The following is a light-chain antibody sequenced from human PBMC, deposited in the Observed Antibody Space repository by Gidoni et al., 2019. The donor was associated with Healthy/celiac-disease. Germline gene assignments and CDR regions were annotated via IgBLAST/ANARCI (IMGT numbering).Light chain of an antibody. CDR3: QQRSNSPLT. V-gene: IGKV3-11*01. Sequence: DIVLTQSPATLSLSPWERATLSCRASQSVSSYLAWYQQKPGQAPRLLIYDASNRATGIPSRFSGIGSGTDFTPTISSLEPEDFAVYYCQQRSNSPLTFGGXTKVEIK. CDR1: QSVSSY. CDR2: DAS. J-gene: IGKJ4*01.